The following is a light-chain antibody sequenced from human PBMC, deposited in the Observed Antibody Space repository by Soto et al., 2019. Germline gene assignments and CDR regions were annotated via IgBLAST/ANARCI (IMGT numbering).Light chain of an antibody. V-gene: IGLV1-51*01. CDR1: SSNIGKNY. Sequence: QSVLTQPPSVSAAPGQKVTISCSGRSSNIGKNYVSWYQQLPGTAPKLLIYDNNNRPSGIPDRFSGSKSGTSATLSITGLQTGDEADYYCATWDSSLSSGVFGGGTKLTVL. CDR3: ATWDSSLSSGV. J-gene: IGLJ2*01. CDR2: DNN.